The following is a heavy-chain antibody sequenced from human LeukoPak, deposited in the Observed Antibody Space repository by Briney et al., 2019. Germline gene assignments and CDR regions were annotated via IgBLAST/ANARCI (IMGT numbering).Heavy chain of an antibody. CDR1: GFTFSSYA. V-gene: IGHV3-23*01. J-gene: IGHJ4*02. CDR3: AKVGVYIVAMAFDY. Sequence: PGGSLRLSCAASGFTFSSYAMSWVRQAPGKGLEWVSAISGSGGSTYYADSVKGRFTISRDNSKNKLYLQMNSLRAEDSAVYYCAKVGVYIVAMAFDYWGQGTLVTVSS. D-gene: IGHD5-12*01. CDR2: ISGSGGST.